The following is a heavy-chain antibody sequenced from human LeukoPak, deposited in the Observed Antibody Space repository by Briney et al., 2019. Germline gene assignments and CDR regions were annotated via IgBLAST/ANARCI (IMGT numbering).Heavy chain of an antibody. D-gene: IGHD1-26*01. Sequence: GGSLRLSCAASGFSFSSYAMSWVRRAPGKGLEWVSAISGSGGTTYYADSVKGRFTISRDNSKNTLYLQMNSLRVEDTAVYYCAKVGATLYYFDYWGQGSLVTVSS. V-gene: IGHV3-23*01. CDR2: ISGSGGTT. J-gene: IGHJ4*02. CDR1: GFSFSSYA. CDR3: AKVGATLYYFDY.